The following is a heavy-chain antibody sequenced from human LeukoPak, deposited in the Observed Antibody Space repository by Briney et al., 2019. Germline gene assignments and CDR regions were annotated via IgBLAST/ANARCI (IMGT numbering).Heavy chain of an antibody. CDR2: ISPYNGNT. CDR3: ARSGGYFDWLPPSNWFDP. Sequence: ASVKVSCKASGYTFTTYGISWVRQAPGQGLEWMGWISPYNGNTNYAQKFQGRVTITAGESTSTAYMELSSLRSEDTAVYYCARSGGYFDWLPPSNWFDPWGQGTLVTVSS. CDR1: GYTFTTYG. V-gene: IGHV1-18*01. J-gene: IGHJ5*02. D-gene: IGHD3-9*01.